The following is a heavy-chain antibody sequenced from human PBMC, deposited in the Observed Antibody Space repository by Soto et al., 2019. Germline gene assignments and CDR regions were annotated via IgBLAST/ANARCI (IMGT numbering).Heavy chain of an antibody. V-gene: IGHV4-59*08. CDR1: GGSISSYY. D-gene: IGHD6-13*01. Sequence: QVQLQESGPGLVKPSETLSLTCTVSGGSISSYYWSWIRQPPGKGLESIGYIYYSGSTNYNPSLKSRVTISVDTSKNQFSLKLSSVTAADTAVYYCARRYSSAFDIWGQGTMVTVSS. CDR2: IYYSGST. CDR3: ARRYSSAFDI. J-gene: IGHJ3*02.